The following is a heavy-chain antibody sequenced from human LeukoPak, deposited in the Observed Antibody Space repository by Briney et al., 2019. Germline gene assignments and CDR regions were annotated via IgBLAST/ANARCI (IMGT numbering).Heavy chain of an antibody. CDR3: AKDLSHRYLVVVAATEYYFDY. D-gene: IGHD2-15*01. V-gene: IGHV3-23*01. J-gene: IGHJ4*02. Sequence: PGGSLRLSCAASGFTFSSYAMSWVRQAPGKGLEWVSAISGSGGSTNYADSVKGRFTISRDNSKNTLYLQMNSLRAEDTAVYYCAKDLSHRYLVVVAATEYYFDYWGQGTLVTVSS. CDR2: ISGSGGST. CDR1: GFTFSSYA.